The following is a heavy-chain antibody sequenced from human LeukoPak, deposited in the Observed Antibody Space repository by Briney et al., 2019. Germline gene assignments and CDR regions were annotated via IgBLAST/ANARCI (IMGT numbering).Heavy chain of an antibody. V-gene: IGHV4-59*01. CDR1: GASISSYY. J-gene: IGHJ4*02. CDR2: IYYSGSI. D-gene: IGHD3-22*01. Sequence: SETLSLTCTASGASISSYYWSWIRQPPGKGLEWIGDIYYSGSIKYNPSLKSRVTMSVDTSKNQFSLKLSSVTAADTAIYYCARENPSGYYNRPIDYWGQGTLVTVSS. CDR3: ARENPSGYYNRPIDY.